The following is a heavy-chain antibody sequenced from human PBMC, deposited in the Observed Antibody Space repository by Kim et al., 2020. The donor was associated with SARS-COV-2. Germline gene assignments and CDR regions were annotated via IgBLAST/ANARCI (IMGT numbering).Heavy chain of an antibody. CDR2: IYNRGDS. V-gene: IGHV4-59*13. J-gene: IGHJ3*02. CDR3: EGGAYYSDTYWYSDI. CDR1: GGSISSYH. D-gene: IGHD3-22*01. Sequence: SETLSLTCTVPGGSISSYHWSWIRQSPGEGLEWIGLIYNRGDSEYNPSLKSRLTISKDTYRNQFSLKLTSVTAADTAIYYCEGGAYYSDTYWYSDIWGQGTMVTGSS.